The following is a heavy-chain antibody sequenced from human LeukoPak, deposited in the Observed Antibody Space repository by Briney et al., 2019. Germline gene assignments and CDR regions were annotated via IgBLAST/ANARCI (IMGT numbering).Heavy chain of an antibody. Sequence: GESLKTSCKGSGYSFTSYWIGWVRQMPGKGLEWMGIIYPGDSDTRYSPSFQGQVTISADKSISTAYLQWSSLKASDTAMYYCARQYCSGGSCLSYFDYWGQGTLVTVSS. CDR2: IYPGDSDT. J-gene: IGHJ4*02. V-gene: IGHV5-51*01. D-gene: IGHD2-15*01. CDR1: GYSFTSYW. CDR3: ARQYCSGGSCLSYFDY.